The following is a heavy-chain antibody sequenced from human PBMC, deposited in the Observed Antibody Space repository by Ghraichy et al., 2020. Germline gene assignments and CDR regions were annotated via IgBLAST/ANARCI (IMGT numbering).Heavy chain of an antibody. CDR3: ARDNCSTFSCSDLFYYHAMDV. V-gene: IGHV1-69*04. J-gene: IGHJ6*02. D-gene: IGHD2-2*01. CDR1: GGTFSSYA. CDR2: IIPMLGIA. Sequence: SVKVSCKASGGTFSSYAITWVRQAPGQGLEWMGRIIPMLGIANDALRLRGRVTIIADKSTSTAYMELSSLRSEDTAVYYCARDNCSTFSCSDLFYYHAMDVWGQGTTVTVSS.